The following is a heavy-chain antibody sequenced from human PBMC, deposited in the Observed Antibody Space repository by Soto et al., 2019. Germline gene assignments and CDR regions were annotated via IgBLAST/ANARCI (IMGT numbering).Heavy chain of an antibody. D-gene: IGHD1-26*01. CDR2: INAGNGNT. CDR3: ARGGIWELPHFDY. V-gene: IGHV1-3*01. J-gene: IGHJ4*02. Sequence: QVQLVQSGAEVKKPGASVKVSCKASGYTFTSYAMHWVRQAPGQRLEWMGWINAGNGNTKYSQKFQGRVTITRDTSASTAYMELSSLRSEDTAVYYCARGGIWELPHFDYWGQGTLVTISS. CDR1: GYTFTSYA.